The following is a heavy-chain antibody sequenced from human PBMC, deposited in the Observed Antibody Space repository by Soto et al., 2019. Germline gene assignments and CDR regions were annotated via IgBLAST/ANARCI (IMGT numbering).Heavy chain of an antibody. D-gene: IGHD6-19*01. CDR3: ARRASGWGGYYFDY. CDR1: GGSISSYY. Sequence: ETLSLTCTVSGGSISSYYLSWIRQPPGKGLEWIGYIYYSGSTNYNPSLKSRVTISVDTSKNQFSLKLSSVTAADTAVYYCARRASGWGGYYFDYWGQGTLVTVSS. CDR2: IYYSGST. J-gene: IGHJ4*02. V-gene: IGHV4-59*08.